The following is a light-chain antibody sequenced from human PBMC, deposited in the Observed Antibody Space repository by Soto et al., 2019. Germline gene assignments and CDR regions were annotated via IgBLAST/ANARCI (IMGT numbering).Light chain of an antibody. CDR3: QVWDSSSDHPRV. Sequence: ELTQPPSVSVAPGKTAMITCGGNNIGSKSVHWYQQKPGQAPVLVIYYDSDRPSGIPERFSGSNSGNTATLTISRVEAGDEADYYCQVWDSSSDHPRVFGGGTKLTVL. CDR1: NIGSKS. V-gene: IGLV3-21*04. CDR2: YDS. J-gene: IGLJ3*02.